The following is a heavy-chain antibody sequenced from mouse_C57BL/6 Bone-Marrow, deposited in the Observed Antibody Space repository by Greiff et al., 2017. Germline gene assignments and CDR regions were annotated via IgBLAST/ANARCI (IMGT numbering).Heavy chain of an antibody. CDR3: AREGYGYYDSYWYFDV. D-gene: IGHD2-3*01. Sequence: EVQLQESGPGLAKPSQTLSLTCSVTGYSITSDYWNWIRKFPGNKLEYMGYISYSGSTYYNPSLKSRISITRDTSKNQYYLQLNSVTTEDTATYYGAREGYGYYDSYWYFDVWGTGTTVTVSS. CDR1: GYSITSDY. V-gene: IGHV3-8*01. J-gene: IGHJ1*03. CDR2: ISYSGST.